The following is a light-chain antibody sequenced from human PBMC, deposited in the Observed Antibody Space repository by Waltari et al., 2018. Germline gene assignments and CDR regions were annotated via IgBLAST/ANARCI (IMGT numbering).Light chain of an antibody. CDR2: DGS. CDR1: SSDVGGYNY. J-gene: IGLJ2*01. Sequence: QSALTQPASVSGSPGQSITISCTGTSSDVGGYNYVSRYQQLPGNAPKLMIYDGSNRPSGVSNRFSGSKSGNTASLTISGLQAEDEADYYCSSYTSSSTLDVVFGGGTKLTVL. CDR3: SSYTSSSTLDVV. V-gene: IGLV2-14*03.